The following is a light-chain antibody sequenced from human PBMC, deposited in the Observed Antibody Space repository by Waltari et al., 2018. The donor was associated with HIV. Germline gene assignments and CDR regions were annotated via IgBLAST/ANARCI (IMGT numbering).Light chain of an antibody. Sequence: QSVLTQPPSASGTPGQRVSISCSGSSSNIGSNIVNWYQQLPGTAPKLLIYSNNQRPSGVPDGFSCSKSGTSASLAISGLQSEDGADYYCAAWDDSLNAWVFGGGTKLTVL. CDR3: AAWDDSLNAWV. V-gene: IGLV1-44*01. CDR2: SNN. CDR1: SSNIGSNI. J-gene: IGLJ3*02.